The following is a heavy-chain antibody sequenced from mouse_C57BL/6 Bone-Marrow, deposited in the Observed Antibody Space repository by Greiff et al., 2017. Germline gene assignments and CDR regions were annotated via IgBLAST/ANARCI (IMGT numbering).Heavy chain of an antibody. CDR1: GYTFTSYW. CDR2: IDPSDSDT. Sequence: VQLQQSGAELVRPGSSVKLSCKASGYTFTSYWMHWVKQRPIQGLEWIGNIDPSDSDTHYNQKFKDKATLTVDKSSSTAYMQLSSLTSEDSAVDYCAREDSSGYSFAYWGQGTLVTVSA. V-gene: IGHV1-52*01. J-gene: IGHJ3*01. D-gene: IGHD3-2*02. CDR3: AREDSSGYSFAY.